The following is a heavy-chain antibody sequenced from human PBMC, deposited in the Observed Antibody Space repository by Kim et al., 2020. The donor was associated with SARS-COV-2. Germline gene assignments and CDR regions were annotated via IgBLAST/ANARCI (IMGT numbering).Heavy chain of an antibody. Sequence: ASVKVSCKASGYTFNKYAMNWVRQAPGQGLEWMGWINTNTGNPTYAQGFTGRFVFSLDTSVSTAYLQINSLKAEDTATYYCASAFSPISYWGQGTLVTVSS. CDR1: GYTFNKYA. J-gene: IGHJ4*02. D-gene: IGHD3-10*01. V-gene: IGHV7-4-1*02. CDR2: INTNTGNP. CDR3: ASAFSPISY.